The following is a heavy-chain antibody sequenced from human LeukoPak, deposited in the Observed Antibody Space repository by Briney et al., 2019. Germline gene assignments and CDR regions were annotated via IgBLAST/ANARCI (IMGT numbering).Heavy chain of an antibody. CDR1: GFTLSSSW. D-gene: IGHD3-10*02. CDR2: IKQDGSLK. V-gene: IGHV3-7*01. J-gene: IGHJ6*04. CDR3: AELGITMIGGV. Sequence: AGGSLRLSCTASGFTLSSSWMSWVRQAPGRGLEWVASIKQDGSLKYYVDSVKGRFTISRDNAKNSLYLQMNSLRAEDTAVYYCAELGITMIGGVWGKGTTVTISS.